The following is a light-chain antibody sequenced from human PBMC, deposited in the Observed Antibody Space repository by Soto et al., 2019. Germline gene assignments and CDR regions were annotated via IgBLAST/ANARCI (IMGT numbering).Light chain of an antibody. Sequence: QSVLTQPPSVSGAPGQRVTISCTGSSSNIGAGYDVHWYQQLPGTAPRLLIYANSNRPSGVPDRFSGSKSGTSASLAITGLHAEDEADYCFLSHDSRLTAYVFGTGTKLPVL. CDR1: SSNIGAGYD. CDR3: LSHDSRLTAYV. CDR2: ANS. J-gene: IGLJ1*01. V-gene: IGLV1-40*01.